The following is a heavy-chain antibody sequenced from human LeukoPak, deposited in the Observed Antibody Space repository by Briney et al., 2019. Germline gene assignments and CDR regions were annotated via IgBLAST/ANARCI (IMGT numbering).Heavy chain of an antibody. CDR1: GFAFSDYY. CDR3: ARRSSGYYAWVFDY. Sequence: PGGSLRLSCAASGFAFSDYYMSWIRQAPGRGLEWVSSISSSDNTIYYADSVKGRFTISRDNAKNSLYLQMNSLRVEDTAVYYCARRSSGYYAWVFDYWGQGTLVTVSS. CDR2: ISSSDNTI. J-gene: IGHJ4*02. D-gene: IGHD3-22*01. V-gene: IGHV3-11*01.